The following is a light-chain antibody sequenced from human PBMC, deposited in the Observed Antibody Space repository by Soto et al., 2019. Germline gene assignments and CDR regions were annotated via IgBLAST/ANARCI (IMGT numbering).Light chain of an antibody. CDR3: QSYDNSLSVYV. CDR1: NVGNKN. V-gene: IGLV3-9*01. J-gene: IGLJ1*01. CDR2: RDT. Sequence: SYELTQSLSVSVALGQTARITCGGNNVGNKNVYWYQQKPGQAPVLVIYRDTKRPSGIPERFSGSNSGNTATLTISRAQVGDESDYYCQSYDNSLSVYVFGTGTKLTVL.